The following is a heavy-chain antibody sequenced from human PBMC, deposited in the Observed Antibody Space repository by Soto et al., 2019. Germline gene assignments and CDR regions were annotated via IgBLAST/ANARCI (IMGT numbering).Heavy chain of an antibody. Sequence: LRLSCAASGFTFDDYAMHWVRQAPGKGLEWVSGISWNSGSIGYADSVKGRFTISRDNAKNSLYLQMNSLRAEDTALYYCAGAHQGFGEREPSYYYYYYMDVWGKGITVTVSS. CDR2: ISWNSGSI. J-gene: IGHJ6*03. D-gene: IGHD3-10*01. CDR3: AGAHQGFGEREPSYYYYYYMDV. V-gene: IGHV3-9*01. CDR1: GFTFDDYA.